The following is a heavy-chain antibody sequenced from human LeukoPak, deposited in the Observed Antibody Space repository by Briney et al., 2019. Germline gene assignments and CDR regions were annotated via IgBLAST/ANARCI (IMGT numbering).Heavy chain of an antibody. CDR1: SGSNSGSSYF. V-gene: IGHV4-39*01. Sequence: SETLSLTCTVSSGSNSGSSYFWGWIRQPPGKGLEWIGSIYYSGSTYYNPSLKSRVTISVDTSKNQFSLKLSSVTAADTAAYYCARHYGPWGQGTLVTVSS. D-gene: IGHD3-16*01. CDR3: ARHYGP. J-gene: IGHJ5*02. CDR2: IYYSGST.